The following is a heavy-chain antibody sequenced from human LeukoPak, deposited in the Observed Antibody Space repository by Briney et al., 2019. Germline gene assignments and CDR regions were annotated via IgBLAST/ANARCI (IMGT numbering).Heavy chain of an antibody. Sequence: SETLSLTCAVYGGSFSGYYWSWFRHPPGKGLEWIGEINHSRSTNYNPSLKSRVTISVDTSKNQFSLKLSSVTAADTAVYYCARGFATTTYFYGSGSSGVDDYWGQGTLVTVSS. CDR3: ARGFATTTYFYGSGSSGVDDY. CDR2: INHSRST. V-gene: IGHV4-34*01. CDR1: GGSFSGYY. D-gene: IGHD3-10*01. J-gene: IGHJ4*02.